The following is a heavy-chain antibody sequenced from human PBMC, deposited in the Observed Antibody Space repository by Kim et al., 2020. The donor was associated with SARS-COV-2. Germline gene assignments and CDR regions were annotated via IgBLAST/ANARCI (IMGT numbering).Heavy chain of an antibody. CDR2: ISSSSSYI. CDR1: GFTFSSYS. Sequence: GGSLRLSCAASGFTFSSYSMNWVRQAPGKGLEWVSFISSSSSYIYYADSLKGRFTISRDNAKNSLYLQMNSLRAEDTAVYYCARDRFLGSSPDYWGQGTLVNVSS. V-gene: IGHV3-21*01. D-gene: IGHD3-3*01. CDR3: ARDRFLGSSPDY. J-gene: IGHJ4*02.